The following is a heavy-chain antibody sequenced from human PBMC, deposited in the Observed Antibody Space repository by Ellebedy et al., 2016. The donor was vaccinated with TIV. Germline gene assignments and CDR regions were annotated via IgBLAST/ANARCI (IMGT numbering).Heavy chain of an antibody. CDR2: IIPILGIA. CDR1: GGTFSNYA. J-gene: IGHJ2*01. V-gene: IGHV1-69*04. Sequence: AASVKVSCKASGGTFSNYAIRWARQAPGQGLEWMGRIIPILGIANYAQNFQGRVTITADKSTSTAYMELSSLRSEDTAVYYCATGYSYDYWYFELWGRGTLVTVSS. CDR3: ATGYSYDYWYFEL. D-gene: IGHD5-18*01.